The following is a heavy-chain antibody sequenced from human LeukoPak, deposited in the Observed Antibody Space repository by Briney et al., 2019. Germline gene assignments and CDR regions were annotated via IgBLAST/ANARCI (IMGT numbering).Heavy chain of an antibody. CDR2: IDPSDSYT. V-gene: IGHV5-10-1*01. CDR1: GYSFTNYW. Sequence: GESLKISCKGSGYSFTNYWISWVRQMPGKGLEWMGRIDPSDSYTNYSPSFQGHVTIPADKSISTAYLQWSSLKASDTAMYYCARQPEGTWFDPWGQGTLVTVSS. D-gene: IGHD1-1*01. CDR3: ARQPEGTWFDP. J-gene: IGHJ5*02.